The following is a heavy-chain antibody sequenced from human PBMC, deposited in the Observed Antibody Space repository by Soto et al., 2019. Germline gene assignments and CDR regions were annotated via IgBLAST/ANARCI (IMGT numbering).Heavy chain of an antibody. CDR2: IYYSGST. CDR3: ARDGRSGVFSASDTFDI. Sequence: SDTPSLTCTVSGGSISRYYWSWIRQPPGKGLEWIGYIYYSGSTNYNPSLKSRVTISVDTSKNQFSLKLSSVTAADTAVYYCARDGRSGVFSASDTFDIWGQGTMVTVSS. V-gene: IGHV4-59*01. CDR1: GGSISRYY. J-gene: IGHJ3*02. D-gene: IGHD2-8*01.